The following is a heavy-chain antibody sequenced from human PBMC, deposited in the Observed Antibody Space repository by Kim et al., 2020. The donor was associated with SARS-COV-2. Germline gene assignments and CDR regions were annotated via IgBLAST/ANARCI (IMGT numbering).Heavy chain of an antibody. CDR3: ARDADCSGGSCFDY. D-gene: IGHD2-15*01. J-gene: IGHJ4*02. CDR2: IYYSGST. Sequence: SETLSLTCTVSGGSISSYYWSWIRQPPGKGLEWIGYIYYSGSTNYNPSLKSRVTISVDTSKNQFSLKLSSVTAADTAVYYCARDADCSGGSCFDYWGQGT. V-gene: IGHV4-59*13. CDR1: GGSISSYY.